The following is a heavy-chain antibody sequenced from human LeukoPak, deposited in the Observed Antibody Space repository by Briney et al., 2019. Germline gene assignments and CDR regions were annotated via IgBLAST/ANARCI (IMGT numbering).Heavy chain of an antibody. Sequence: ASVKVSCKASGYTFTSYDINWVRQATGQGLEWMGRMNPNSGNTGYAQKFQGRVTMTRNTSISTAYMELSSLRSEDTAVYYCARERAAAGYYYYYYMDVWGKGTTVTVSS. D-gene: IGHD6-13*01. CDR1: GYTFTSYD. CDR2: MNPNSGNT. CDR3: ARERAAAGYYYYYYMDV. V-gene: IGHV1-8*01. J-gene: IGHJ6*03.